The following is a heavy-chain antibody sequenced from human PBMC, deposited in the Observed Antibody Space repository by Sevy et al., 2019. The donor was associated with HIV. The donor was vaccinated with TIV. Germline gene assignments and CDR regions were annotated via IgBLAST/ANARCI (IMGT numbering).Heavy chain of an antibody. CDR2: IYSDGST. D-gene: IGHD3-3*01. J-gene: IGHJ4*02. CDR3: ARGGTIFGLVRHYFDY. CDR1: GFSVNSNY. V-gene: IGHV3-66*01. Sequence: GGSLRLSCAASGFSVNSNYMTWVHQAPGKGLDWVSIIYSDGSTKYADALKGRFTISRDNSKNTMYLQMNSLRVEDTAVYYRARGGTIFGLVRHYFDYWGQGTLVTVSS.